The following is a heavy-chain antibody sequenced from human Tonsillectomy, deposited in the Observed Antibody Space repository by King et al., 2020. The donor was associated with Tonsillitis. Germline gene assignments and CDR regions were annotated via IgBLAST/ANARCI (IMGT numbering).Heavy chain of an antibody. V-gene: IGHV3-9*01. J-gene: IGHJ3*02. CDR3: ARPIWISGDLYGGFRTDDAFDM. CDR2: ITWNSANI. CDR1: GFTFDDFA. D-gene: IGHD4/OR15-4a*01. Sequence: VQLVESGGGLVQPGRSLRLSCRATGFTFDDFAMHWVRQVPGKGLEWVSGITWNSANIDYADSVKGRFTISRDNAKNSLYLQMNSLKTEDTALYYCARPIWISGDLYGGFRTDDAFDMWGQGTIVTVSS.